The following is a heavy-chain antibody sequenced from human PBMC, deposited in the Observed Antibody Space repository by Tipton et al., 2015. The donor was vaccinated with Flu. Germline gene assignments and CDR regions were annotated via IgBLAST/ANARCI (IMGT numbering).Heavy chain of an antibody. J-gene: IGHJ2*01. Sequence: TLSLTCAVSGYSISTAHYWGWIRQPPGKGLEYIGQISSDGSTNKNPSLKSRATISVDTSKNQFSLKLTSVTAADTAVYYCARMRARDCTLGVCYLWWFDLWGRGSLVTVSS. V-gene: IGHV4-38-2*01. D-gene: IGHD2-8*01. CDR2: ISSDGST. CDR3: ARMRARDCTLGVCYLWWFDL. CDR1: GYSISTAHY.